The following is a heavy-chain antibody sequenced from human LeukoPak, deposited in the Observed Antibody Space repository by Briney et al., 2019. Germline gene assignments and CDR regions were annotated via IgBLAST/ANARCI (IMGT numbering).Heavy chain of an antibody. Sequence: GASVKVSCKASGFTFNTFGISWVRQAPGHGLEWMGWTGPYNGNTKYAQKLQGRVTMSTDTSTNTAFMELNSLRSEDTAVYYCAGRSNDFWSGFDYWGQGTLVTVSS. V-gene: IGHV1-18*01. CDR2: TGPYNGNT. CDR3: AGRSNDFWSGFDY. CDR1: GFTFNTFG. D-gene: IGHD3-3*01. J-gene: IGHJ4*02.